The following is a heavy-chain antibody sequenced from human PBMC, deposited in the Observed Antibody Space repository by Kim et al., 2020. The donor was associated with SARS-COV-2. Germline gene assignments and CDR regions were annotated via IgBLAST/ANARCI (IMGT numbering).Heavy chain of an antibody. CDR3: ARGTYYYGSGTHIADY. D-gene: IGHD3-10*01. V-gene: IGHV4-31*02. J-gene: IGHJ4*02. Sequence: SLKTRVTISVDTSKNQFSLKLSSVTAADTAVYYCARGTYYYGSGTHIADYWGQGTLVTVSS.